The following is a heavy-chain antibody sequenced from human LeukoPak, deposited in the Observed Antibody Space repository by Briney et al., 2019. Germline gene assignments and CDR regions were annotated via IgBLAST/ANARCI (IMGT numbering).Heavy chain of an antibody. V-gene: IGHV4-39*01. J-gene: IGHJ4*02. CDR3: ARQELWQYYFDY. D-gene: IGHD5-18*01. Sequence: SETLSLTCTVSGGSISSSSYYWGWIRQPPGKGLEWIGSIYYSGSTYYNPSLKSRVTISVDTSKNQFSLTLSAVTTPDTAVYYCARQELWQYYFDYWGQGTLVTVSS. CDR2: IYYSGST. CDR1: GGSISSSSYY.